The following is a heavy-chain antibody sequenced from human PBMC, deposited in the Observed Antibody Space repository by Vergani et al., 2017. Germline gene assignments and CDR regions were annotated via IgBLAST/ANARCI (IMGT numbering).Heavy chain of an antibody. CDR1: GFTFSSYG. CDR2: ISYDGSNK. D-gene: IGHD6-19*01. CDR3: AKEPGYSSGWEIYYYYHAMDV. Sequence: QVQLVESGGGVVQPGRSLRLSCAASGFTFSSYGMHWVRQAPGKGLEWVAVISYDGSNKYYADSVKGRFTISRDNSKNTLYLQMNSLRAEDTAVYYCAKEPGYSSGWEIYYYYHAMDVWGQGTTVTVSS. V-gene: IGHV3-30*18. J-gene: IGHJ6*02.